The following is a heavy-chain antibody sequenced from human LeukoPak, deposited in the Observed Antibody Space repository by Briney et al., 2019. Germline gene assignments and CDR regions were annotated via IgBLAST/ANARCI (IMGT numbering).Heavy chain of an antibody. Sequence: GASVKVSCKASGGTFSSYAISWVRQAPGQGLEWMGGIIPIFGTANYAQKFQGRVTITTDESTSTAYMELSSLRSEDTAVYYCARGPNLDHTSYYFDYWGQGTLVTVSS. V-gene: IGHV1-69*05. D-gene: IGHD2-2*01. CDR2: IIPIFGTA. CDR1: GGTFSSYA. CDR3: ARGPNLDHTSYYFDY. J-gene: IGHJ4*02.